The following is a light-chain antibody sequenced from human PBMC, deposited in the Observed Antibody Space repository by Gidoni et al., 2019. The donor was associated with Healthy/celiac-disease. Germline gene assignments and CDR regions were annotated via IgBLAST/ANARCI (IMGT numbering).Light chain of an antibody. CDR3: SSNAGSQNGV. Sequence: QSALTQPPSASGSPGQSVTISCTGTSSDVGGYNYVSRYQQPPGKAPKPMIYEVSKRPSGVPDCFSGSKAGNMASLTVSGLQGGDEADYFRSSNAGSQNGVFGTWTKVTVL. V-gene: IGLV2-8*01. CDR1: SSDVGGYNY. J-gene: IGLJ1*01. CDR2: EVS.